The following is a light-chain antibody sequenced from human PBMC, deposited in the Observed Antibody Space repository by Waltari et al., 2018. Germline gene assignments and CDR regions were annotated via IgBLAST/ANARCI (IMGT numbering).Light chain of an antibody. CDR2: KAS. J-gene: IGKJ5*01. CDR3: QQYKSYSIT. V-gene: IGKV1-5*03. CDR1: PSINNW. Sequence: DIQMTQSPSTLSASVGARVTITCRASPSINNWLAWYQQKPGKAPKLLIYKASSLESGVPSRFSGSGSGTEFTLTISSLQPDDFATYYCQQYKSYSITFGQGTRLEIK.